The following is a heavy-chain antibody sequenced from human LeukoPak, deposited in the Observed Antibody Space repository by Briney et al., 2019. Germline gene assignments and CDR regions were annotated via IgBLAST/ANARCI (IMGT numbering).Heavy chain of an antibody. J-gene: IGHJ4*02. D-gene: IGHD6-13*01. Sequence: GGTLRLSCAASGFTFSSYGMSWVRQAPGKGLEWVSAISGSGSSTYYADSVKGRFTISRDNSKNTLYLQMNSLRAEDTAVYYCAKVADIWAAAGRYYFDYWGQGTLVTVSS. CDR2: ISGSGSST. CDR1: GFTFSSYG. V-gene: IGHV3-23*01. CDR3: AKVADIWAAAGRYYFDY.